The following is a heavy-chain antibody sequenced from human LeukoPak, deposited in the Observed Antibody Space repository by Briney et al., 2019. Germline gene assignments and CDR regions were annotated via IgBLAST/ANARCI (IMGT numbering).Heavy chain of an antibody. CDR3: TREITRDGYNPKDY. D-gene: IGHD5-24*01. V-gene: IGHV3-49*03. Sequence: GGSLRLSCTASGFSFGDNGMSWIRQAPGKGLEWVGFIRSKTYGGTTEYAASVKGRFTISRDDSKNIAYLQMNSLKTEDTAVYYCTREITRDGYNPKDYWGQGTLVTVSS. J-gene: IGHJ4*02. CDR1: GFSFGDNG. CDR2: IRSKTYGGTT.